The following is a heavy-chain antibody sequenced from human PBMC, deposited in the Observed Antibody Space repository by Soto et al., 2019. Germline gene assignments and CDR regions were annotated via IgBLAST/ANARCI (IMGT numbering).Heavy chain of an antibody. J-gene: IGHJ6*02. Sequence: SETLSLTCTVSGGSISSGGYYWSWIRQHPGKGLEWIGYIYYSGSTYYNPSLKSRVTISVDTSKNQFSLKLSSVTAADTAVYYCARDHQRRGGNYDFWSGYYPKYYYYGMDVWGQGTTVTVSS. V-gene: IGHV4-31*03. D-gene: IGHD3-3*01. CDR1: GGSISSGGYY. CDR2: IYYSGST. CDR3: ARDHQRRGGNYDFWSGYYPKYYYYGMDV.